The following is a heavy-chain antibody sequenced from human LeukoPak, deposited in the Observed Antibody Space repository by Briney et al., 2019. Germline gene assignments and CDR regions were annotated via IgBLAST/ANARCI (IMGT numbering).Heavy chain of an antibody. D-gene: IGHD2-15*01. CDR2: ISSSGGTI. Sequence: GGSLRLSCAASGFTLSSYEMNWVRQAPGKGLEWVSYISSSGGTIYYADAVKGRFTISRDNAKNSLYLQMNSLRAEDTAIYYCARDLCSGGSCSDYWGQGTLVTVSS. CDR1: GFTLSSYE. J-gene: IGHJ4*02. CDR3: ARDLCSGGSCSDY. V-gene: IGHV3-48*03.